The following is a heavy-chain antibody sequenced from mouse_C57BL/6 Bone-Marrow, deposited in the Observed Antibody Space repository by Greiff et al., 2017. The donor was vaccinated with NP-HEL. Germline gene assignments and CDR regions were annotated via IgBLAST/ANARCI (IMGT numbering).Heavy chain of an antibody. CDR1: GYTFTDYE. V-gene: IGHV1-15*01. D-gene: IGHD2-4*01. Sequence: VQLQQSGAELVRPGASVTLSCKASGYTFTDYEMHWVKQTPVHGLEWIGAIDPETGGTAYNQKFKGKAILTADKSSSTAYMELRSLTSEDSAVYYSTRLRLRAWFEYWGQGTLVTVSA. CDR2: IDPETGGT. CDR3: TRLRLRAWFEY. J-gene: IGHJ3*01.